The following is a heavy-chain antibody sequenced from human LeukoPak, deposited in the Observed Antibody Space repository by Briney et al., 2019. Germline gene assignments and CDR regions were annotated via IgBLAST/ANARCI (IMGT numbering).Heavy chain of an antibody. V-gene: IGHV3-48*03. D-gene: IGHD6-6*01. CDR1: GITFRSSE. CDR2: ISSSGITR. J-gene: IGHJ4*02. CDR3: ARERIAARLD. Sequence: GGSLRLSCGLSGITFRSSEMNWGRQAPGKGLEWVSYISSSGITRHYADSVKGRFTISRDNAKNSLYLQMNSLRAEDTAVYYCARERIAARLDWGQGTLVTVSS.